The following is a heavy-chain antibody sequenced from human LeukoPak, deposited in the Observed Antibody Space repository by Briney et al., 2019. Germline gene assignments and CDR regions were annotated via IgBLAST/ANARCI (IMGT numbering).Heavy chain of an antibody. D-gene: IGHD2-2*01. CDR1: GGSFSGYY. V-gene: IGHV4-34*01. J-gene: IGHJ5*02. CDR2: INHSGST. Sequence: SETLSLTCAVYGGSFSGYYWSWIRQPPGKGLEWIGEINHSGSTNYNPSLKSRVAISVDTSKNQFSLKLSSVTAADPAVYYCARFYCSSTSCYANWFDPWGQGTLVAVSS. CDR3: ARFYCSSTSCYANWFDP.